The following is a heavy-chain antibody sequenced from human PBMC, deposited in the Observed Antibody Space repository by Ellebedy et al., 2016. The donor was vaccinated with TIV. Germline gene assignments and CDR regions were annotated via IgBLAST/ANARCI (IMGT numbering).Heavy chain of an antibody. Sequence: ASVKVSCXASGYTFTGYYMHWVRQAPGQGLEWMGWINPNSGNTNYAQKLQGRVTMTTDTSTSTAYMELRSLRSDDTAVYYCASAGSSGWWGNYFDYWGQGTLVTVSS. V-gene: IGHV1-18*04. J-gene: IGHJ4*02. CDR3: ASAGSSGWWGNYFDY. CDR1: GYTFTGYY. CDR2: INPNSGNT. D-gene: IGHD6-19*01.